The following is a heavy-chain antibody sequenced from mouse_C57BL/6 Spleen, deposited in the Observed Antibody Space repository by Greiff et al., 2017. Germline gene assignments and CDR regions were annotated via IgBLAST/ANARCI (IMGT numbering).Heavy chain of an antibody. D-gene: IGHD2-4*01. CDR3: ARKKGLSYYDYEKDAMGY. CDR1: GYTFTDYY. Sequence: QVQLKESGAELVRPGASVKLSCKASGYTFTDYYINWVKQRPGQGLEWIARIYPGSGNTYYNEKFKGKATLTAEKSSSTAYMQLSSLTSEDSAVYVCARKKGLSYYDYEKDAMGYWGQGTSVTVAS. J-gene: IGHJ4*01. V-gene: IGHV1-76*01. CDR2: IYPGSGNT.